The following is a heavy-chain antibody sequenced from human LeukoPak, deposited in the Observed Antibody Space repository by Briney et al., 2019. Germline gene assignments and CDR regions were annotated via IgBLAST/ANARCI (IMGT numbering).Heavy chain of an antibody. CDR2: IYSGGST. CDR3: ARDRDRKNDQ. J-gene: IGHJ4*02. CDR1: EFSVGSNY. Sequence: GGSLRLSCAASEFSVGSNYMTWVRQAPGKGLEWVSLIYSGGSTYYADSVKGRFTISRDNAKNSLYLRMNSLRAEDTAVYYCARDRDRKNDQWGQGTLVTVSS. V-gene: IGHV3-66*01.